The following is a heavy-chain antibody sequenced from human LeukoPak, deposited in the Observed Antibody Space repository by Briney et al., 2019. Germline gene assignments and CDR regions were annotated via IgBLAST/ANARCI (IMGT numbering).Heavy chain of an antibody. Sequence: ADTLSLPCAVYGGSFSGYYWSWIRQPPGKAREGIGEINHRGSTNYNPSLKSRVTISVETCKNQISLKLRSVTAADRAVYYCARGYCSSTSCYLSYYYDMDVWGQGTTVTVSS. J-gene: IGHJ6*02. CDR1: GGSFSGYY. CDR2: INHRGST. V-gene: IGHV4-34*01. D-gene: IGHD2-2*01. CDR3: ARGYCSSTSCYLSYYYDMDV.